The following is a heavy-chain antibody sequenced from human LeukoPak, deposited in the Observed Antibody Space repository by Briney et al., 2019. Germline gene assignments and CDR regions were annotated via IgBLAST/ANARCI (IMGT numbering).Heavy chain of an antibody. Sequence: GASVKVSCKTSGYSLNELSIHWVRQAPGKGLEWMGHVDSEDGETKYAQTFQGRITLTEDTSTDTAYMELSSLRSEDTAVYYCATDFRAGVIYAFDFWGQGTMVAVSS. CDR3: ATDFRAGVIYAFDF. CDR2: VDSEDGET. V-gene: IGHV1-24*01. D-gene: IGHD3-10*01. J-gene: IGHJ3*01. CDR1: GYSLNELS.